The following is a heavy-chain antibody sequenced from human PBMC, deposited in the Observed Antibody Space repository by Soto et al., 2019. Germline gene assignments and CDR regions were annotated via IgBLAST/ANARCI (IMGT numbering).Heavy chain of an antibody. D-gene: IGHD6-13*01. V-gene: IGHV4-59*01. CDR1: GGSISSSY. CDR2: IYNIGST. CDR3: ARSPSSSSWYHFDY. Sequence: SETLSLTCTVSGGSISSSYWTWIRQSPGKVLEWIGYIYNIGSTSYNPSLKSRVTISVDTSKNQFSLKLSSVTTADTAVYYCARSPSSSSWYHFDYWGQGTLVTVSS. J-gene: IGHJ4*02.